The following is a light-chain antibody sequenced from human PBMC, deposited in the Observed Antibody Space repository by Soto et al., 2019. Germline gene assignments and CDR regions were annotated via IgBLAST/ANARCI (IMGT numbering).Light chain of an antibody. CDR3: QQYGSSPGFT. CDR1: QSVSSRY. CDR2: GAS. Sequence: EIVLTLSPGTLSLSPGERATLSCRASQSVSSRYLAWYQQRPGQTPRLLIYGASRRATGIPDRFSGSGSGTDFTLTISRLEPEDFAVYYCQQYGSSPGFTFGPGTKVEIK. V-gene: IGKV3-20*01. J-gene: IGKJ3*01.